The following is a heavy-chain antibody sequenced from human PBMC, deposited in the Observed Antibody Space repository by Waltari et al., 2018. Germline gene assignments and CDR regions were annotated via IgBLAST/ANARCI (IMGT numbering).Heavy chain of an antibody. V-gene: IGHV4-34*01. CDR1: GGSFSGYY. CDR2: INHSGST. J-gene: IGHJ6*03. CDR3: ARCLSRHTSSGYYRDYYYYMDV. Sequence: QVQLQQWGAGLLKPSETLSLTCAVYGGSFSGYYWSWIRQPPGKGLEWIGEINHSGSTNYNPSLKSRVTISVDTSKNQFSLKLSSVTAADTAVYYCARCLSRHTSSGYYRDYYYYMDVWGKGTTVTVSS. D-gene: IGHD3-22*01.